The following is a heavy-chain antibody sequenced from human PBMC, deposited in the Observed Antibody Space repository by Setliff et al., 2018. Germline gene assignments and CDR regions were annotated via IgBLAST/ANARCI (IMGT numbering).Heavy chain of an antibody. J-gene: IGHJ4*02. CDR2: IMQDGSDH. Sequence: GGSLRLSCEAFGFTFNNYWMSWVRQAPGKGLEWVANIMQDGSDHLYAESVKGRFTIARDNSKNTVYLQMNSLRGDDTAVYYCAKDGGYWSGYGDYWGQGTRVTVSS. D-gene: IGHD3-3*01. CDR3: AKDGGYWSGYGDY. V-gene: IGHV3-7*04. CDR1: GFTFNNYW.